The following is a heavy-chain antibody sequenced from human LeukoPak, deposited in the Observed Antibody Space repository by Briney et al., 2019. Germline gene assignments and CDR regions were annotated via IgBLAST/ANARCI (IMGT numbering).Heavy chain of an antibody. J-gene: IGHJ5*02. CDR1: GYTFTSYG. V-gene: IGHV1-18*01. Sequence: ASVKVSCKASGYTFTSYGISWVRQAPGQGLEWMGWISAFNGNTNYAQKLQGRVTMTTDTSTSTAYMELRSLRSDDTAVYYCARGRGLLRYFDWLPNWFDPWGQGTLVTVSS. CDR2: ISAFNGNT. CDR3: ARGRGLLRYFDWLPNWFDP. D-gene: IGHD3-9*01.